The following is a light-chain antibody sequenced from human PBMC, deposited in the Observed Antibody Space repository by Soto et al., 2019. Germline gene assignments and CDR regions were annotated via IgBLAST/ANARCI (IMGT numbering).Light chain of an antibody. V-gene: IGLV2-14*02. CDR1: ISDVGSSNL. CDR3: SSFTGSSTWV. CDR2: EVN. J-gene: IGLJ3*02. Sequence: QSVLTQPASVSGSPGQSITISCAGSISDVGSSNLVSWYQQHPGKAPKLMIYEVNKRPSGVSHRFSGSKSGNTASLTISGLQPEDEADYYCSSFTGSSTWVFGGGTQLTVL.